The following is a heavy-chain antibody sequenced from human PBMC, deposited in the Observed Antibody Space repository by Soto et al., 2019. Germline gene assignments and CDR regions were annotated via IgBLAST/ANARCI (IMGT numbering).Heavy chain of an antibody. V-gene: IGHV3-30*18. CDR1: GFTFSSYG. CDR2: ISYDGSNK. Sequence: QVQLVESGGGVVQPGRSLRLSCAASGFTFSSYGMHWVRQAPGKGLEWVAVISYDGSNKYYADSVKGRFTSSRDNCKNTLYLQMNSLRAEDTAVYYGANWVYSGSSYYGMDVWGQGTTVTVS. CDR3: ANWVYSGSSYYGMDV. J-gene: IGHJ6*02. D-gene: IGHD1-26*01.